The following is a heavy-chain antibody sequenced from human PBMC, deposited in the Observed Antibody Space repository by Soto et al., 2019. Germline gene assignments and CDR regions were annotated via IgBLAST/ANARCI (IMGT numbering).Heavy chain of an antibody. CDR1: GGAIGNYF. D-gene: IGHD6-19*01. V-gene: IGHV4-59*01. J-gene: IGHJ4*02. CDR2: VKHSGDT. CDR3: ARAWKWLDPFDY. Sequence: QVQLQESGPGLVKPSETLSLTCTVSGGAIGNYFWTWIRQPPGKGLEWIGDVKHSGDTNYNPSLKSRVTISLDTSKSQFSLNLSSVTAADTAVYYCARAWKWLDPFDYWGQGTLVTVSS.